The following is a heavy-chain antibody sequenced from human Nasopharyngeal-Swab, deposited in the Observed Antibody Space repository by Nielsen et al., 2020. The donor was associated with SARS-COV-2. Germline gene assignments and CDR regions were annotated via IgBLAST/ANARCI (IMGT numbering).Heavy chain of an antibody. CDR3: ATWGIGYGENAHATFDS. CDR2: IIVNLGMT. CDR1: GGTFIKYA. Sequence: SVKVSCKVSGGTFIKYAISWVRQPPGQGLEWMGGIIVNLGMTKYAQKFKDSVIINADESTGTAYMELSSLRSEDTAVYYCATWGIGYGENAHATFDSWGQGTQVTVSS. V-gene: IGHV1-69*10. J-gene: IGHJ4*02. D-gene: IGHD4-17*01.